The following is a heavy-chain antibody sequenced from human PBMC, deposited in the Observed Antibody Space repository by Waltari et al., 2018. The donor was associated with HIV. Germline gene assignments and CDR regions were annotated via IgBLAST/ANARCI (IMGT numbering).Heavy chain of an antibody. V-gene: IGHV4-38-2*01. CDR2: IYHSGST. Sequence: QVQLQESGPGLVKPSETLSLTCAVSGYSISSGYYWGWIRPPPGKGLEWIGSIYHSGSTYYNPSLKSRVTISVDTSKNQFSLKLSSVTAADTAVYYCARVKPLLSTPYYFDYWGQGTLVTVSS. CDR1: GYSISSGYY. CDR3: ARVKPLLSTPYYFDY. D-gene: IGHD2-21*02. J-gene: IGHJ4*02.